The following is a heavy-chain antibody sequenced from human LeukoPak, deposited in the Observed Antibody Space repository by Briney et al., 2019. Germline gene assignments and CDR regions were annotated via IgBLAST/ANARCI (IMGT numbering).Heavy chain of an antibody. D-gene: IGHD3-3*01. J-gene: IGHJ5*02. CDR2: ISAYNGNT. Sequence: ASVKVSCKASGYTFTSYGISWVRQAPGQGLEWMGWISAYNGNTNYAQKLQGRVTMTTDTSTSTAYMELRSLRSDDTAVYYCARDPGYYDFWSGYGHRSDNPTAWFDPWGQETLVTVSS. CDR3: ARDPGYYDFWSGYGHRSDNPTAWFDP. CDR1: GYTFTSYG. V-gene: IGHV1-18*01.